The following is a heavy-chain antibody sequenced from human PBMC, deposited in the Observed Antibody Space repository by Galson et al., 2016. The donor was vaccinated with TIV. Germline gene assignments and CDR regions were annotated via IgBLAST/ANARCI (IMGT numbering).Heavy chain of an antibody. Sequence: SLRLSCAASGFTFSSYAMSWVRQAPGKGLEWVSGISSSGGSTYYPDSVKGRFTISRHNSKKTLDLQMNSLRAEDTAVYYCVKVRWELLPRGAFDIWGQGTKVTVSS. CDR3: VKVRWELLPRGAFDI. CDR2: ISSSGGST. CDR1: GFTFSSYA. J-gene: IGHJ3*02. D-gene: IGHD1-26*01. V-gene: IGHV3-23*01.